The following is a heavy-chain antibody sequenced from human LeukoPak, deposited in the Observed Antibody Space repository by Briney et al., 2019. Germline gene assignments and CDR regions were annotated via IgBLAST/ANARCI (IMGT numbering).Heavy chain of an antibody. J-gene: IGHJ4*02. CDR3: ARELSQIVWGGLDY. Sequence: PGGSLRLSCAASGLTVSSNYMSWVRQAPGKGLEWVSVIYSGGSTYYTDSVKGRFTISRDNSKNTLYLQMNSLRAEDTAVYYCARELSQIVWGGLDYGGQGTLVSVSS. CDR2: IYSGGST. CDR1: GLTVSSNY. D-gene: IGHD2-21*01. V-gene: IGHV3-53*01.